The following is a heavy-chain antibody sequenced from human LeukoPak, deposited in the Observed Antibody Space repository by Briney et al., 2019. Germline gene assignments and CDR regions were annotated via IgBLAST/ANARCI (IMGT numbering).Heavy chain of an antibody. CDR1: GGSITNYY. D-gene: IGHD6-25*01. CDR2: IHYSGST. CDR3: AREQGIAAHAAGHG. V-gene: IGHV4-59*01. J-gene: IGHJ4*02. Sequence: ASETLSLTCTVSGGSITNYYWTWIRQPPGKGLEWIGYIHYSGSTNYNPSLKSRVTISVDTSKNQFSLKLSSVTAAVTAVYYCAREQGIAAHAAGHGWGQGTLVTVSS.